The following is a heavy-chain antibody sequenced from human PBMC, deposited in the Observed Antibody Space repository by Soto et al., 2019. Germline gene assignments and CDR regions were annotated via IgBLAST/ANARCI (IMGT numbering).Heavy chain of an antibody. Sequence: QVQLQESGPGLVKPSQTLSLTCTVSGASISSGGNYWSWIRQHPGKGLEWIGYIYYSGSTYYNPSXXXRXXISVDTSKNQFSLKLSSVTAADTAVYYCARDVGTTSNWFDPWGQGTLVTVSS. V-gene: IGHV4-31*03. CDR3: ARDVGTTSNWFDP. CDR1: GASISSGGNY. CDR2: IYYSGST. D-gene: IGHD1-26*01. J-gene: IGHJ5*02.